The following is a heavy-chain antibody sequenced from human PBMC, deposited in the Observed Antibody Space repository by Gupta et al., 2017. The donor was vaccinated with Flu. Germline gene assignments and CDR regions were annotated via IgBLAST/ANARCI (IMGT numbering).Heavy chain of an antibody. CDR3: AKGGAPNSGSYYLDY. J-gene: IGHJ4*02. D-gene: IGHD1-26*01. Sequence: QVQLVESGGGVVQPGRSLRLSCAVSGFTFSTYGMHWVRPAPGNGLEWVAGISSDGYNRYYADSMKGRFTISRDNSKNTLYLQVSSLRPEDTAVYYCAKGGAPNSGSYYLDYWGQGTLVTVSS. CDR2: ISSDGYNR. CDR1: GFTFSTYG. V-gene: IGHV3-30*18.